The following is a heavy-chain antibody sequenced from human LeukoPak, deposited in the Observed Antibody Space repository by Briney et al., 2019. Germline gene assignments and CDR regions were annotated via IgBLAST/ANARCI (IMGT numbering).Heavy chain of an antibody. Sequence: ASVKVSCKASGYTFTSYYMHWVRQAPGQGLEWMGIINPSGGSTSYAQKFQGRVTMTRDMSTSTVYMELSSLRSEDTAVYYCARGTYVWGSYRPFDYWGQGTLVTVSS. J-gene: IGHJ4*02. CDR3: ARGTYVWGSYRPFDY. CDR1: GYTFTSYY. V-gene: IGHV1-46*01. D-gene: IGHD3-16*02. CDR2: INPSGGST.